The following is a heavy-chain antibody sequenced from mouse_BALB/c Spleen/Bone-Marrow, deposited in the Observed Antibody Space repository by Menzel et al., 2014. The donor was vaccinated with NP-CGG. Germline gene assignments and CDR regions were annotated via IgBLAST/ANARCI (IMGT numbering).Heavy chain of an antibody. Sequence: EVQRVESGGGLVQPGGSRKLSCAASGFTFSSFGMHWVRQAPERGLKWVAYISSGSSTIFYADTVKGRFTISRDNPKNTLFLQMTSLRSEDTAMYYCARGGNWEDFDYWGQGTTLTVSS. CDR3: ARGGNWEDFDY. J-gene: IGHJ2*01. CDR2: ISSGSSTI. D-gene: IGHD4-1*01. CDR1: GFTFSSFG. V-gene: IGHV5-17*02.